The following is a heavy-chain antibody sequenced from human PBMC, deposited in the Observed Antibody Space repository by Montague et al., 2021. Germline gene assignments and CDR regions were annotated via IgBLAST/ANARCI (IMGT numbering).Heavy chain of an antibody. D-gene: IGHD2-8*01. V-gene: IGHV4-39*01. Sequence: SETLSLTCIVSGGSICSSNYHWGRIRQPPGKGLEWIGSITYTGNTYYNPSLKSRVTMSVDTSRNQFSLKLTSVTAADTAVYYCARLDIVLIYWGFDYWGQGTLVTVSS. CDR3: ARLDIVLIYWGFDY. J-gene: IGHJ4*02. CDR1: GGSICSSNYH. CDR2: ITYTGNT.